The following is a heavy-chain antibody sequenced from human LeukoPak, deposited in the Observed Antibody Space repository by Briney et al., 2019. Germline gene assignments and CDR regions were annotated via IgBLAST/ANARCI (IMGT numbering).Heavy chain of an antibody. CDR2: IYYSGST. Sequence: SETLSLTCTVSGASISSSGYYWGWLRQPPGKGLEWIGSIYYSGSTHYNPSLKRRVAISVDTSKNQFSLKLSSVTAADTAVYYCAGPSGYCSSTSCPFDYWGQGTLVTVSS. CDR3: AGPSGYCSSTSCPFDY. D-gene: IGHD2-2*01. V-gene: IGHV4-39*01. J-gene: IGHJ4*02. CDR1: GASISSSGYY.